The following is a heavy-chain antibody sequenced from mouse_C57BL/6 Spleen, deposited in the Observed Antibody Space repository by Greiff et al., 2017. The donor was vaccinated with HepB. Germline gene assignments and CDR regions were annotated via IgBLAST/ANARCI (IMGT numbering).Heavy chain of an antibody. CDR2: IYPGDGDT. CDR3: ARWGGPGYFDY. V-gene: IGHV1-80*01. Sequence: VQLQESGAELVKPGASVKISCKASGYAFSSYWMNWVKQRPGKGLEWIGQIYPGDGDTNYNGKFKGKATLTADKSSSTAYMQLSSLTSEDSAVYFCARWGGPGYFDYWGQGTTLTVSS. J-gene: IGHJ2*01. CDR1: GYAFSSYW.